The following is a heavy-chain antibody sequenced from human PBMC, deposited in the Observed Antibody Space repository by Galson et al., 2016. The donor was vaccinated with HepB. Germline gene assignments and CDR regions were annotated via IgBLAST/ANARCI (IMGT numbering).Heavy chain of an antibody. J-gene: IGHJ4*02. CDR3: AHSPLERGLIGVFDS. Sequence: PALVKPTQTLTLTCTFSGFSLSTSGVGVGWIRQPPGKALEWLALIYWDDDKRYSPSLKSKLTITKDTSKNQVVLTMTNMDPVDTATNSCAHSPLERGLIGVFDSWGQGTLVTVSS. CDR2: IYWDDDK. V-gene: IGHV2-5*02. CDR1: GFSLSTSGVG. D-gene: IGHD3-22*01.